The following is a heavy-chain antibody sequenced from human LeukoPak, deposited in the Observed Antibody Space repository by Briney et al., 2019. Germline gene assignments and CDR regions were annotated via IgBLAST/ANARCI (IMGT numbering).Heavy chain of an antibody. Sequence: ASVKVSCKASGYTFTGYYMHWVRQAPGQGLEWMGWINPNSGGTNYAQKFQGRVTMTRDTSISTAYMELSRLRSDDTAVYYCARIMVRGVIPPGAQADVWGQGTTVTVSS. CDR2: INPNSGGT. V-gene: IGHV1-2*02. J-gene: IGHJ6*02. D-gene: IGHD3-10*01. CDR1: GYTFTGYY. CDR3: ARIMVRGVIPPGAQADV.